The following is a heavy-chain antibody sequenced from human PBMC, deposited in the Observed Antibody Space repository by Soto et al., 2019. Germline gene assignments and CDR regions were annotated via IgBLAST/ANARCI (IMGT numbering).Heavy chain of an antibody. J-gene: IGHJ4*02. D-gene: IGHD6-6*01. CDR2: IYYSGST. CDR3: ARWAYYSSSSFDY. CDR1: GGSISSGGYY. Sequence: SETLSLTCTVSGGSISSGGYYWSWIRQHPGKGLEWIGYIYYSGSTYYNPSLKSRVTISVDTSKNQFSLKLSSVTAADTAVYYCARWAYYSSSSFDYWGQGTLVTVSS. V-gene: IGHV4-31*03.